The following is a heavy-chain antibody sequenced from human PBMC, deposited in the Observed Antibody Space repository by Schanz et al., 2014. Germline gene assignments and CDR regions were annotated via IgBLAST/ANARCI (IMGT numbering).Heavy chain of an antibody. CDR1: GFTFSNYA. D-gene: IGHD7-27*01. J-gene: IGHJ3*02. V-gene: IGHV3-23*04. CDR3: ARENLNWEAFDI. CDR2: IRGSGGST. Sequence: EVQVVESGGDLVQPGGSLRLSCAASGFTFSNYAMNWVRQAPGKGLKWVSGIRGSGGSTYYADSVKGRFTISRDNAKNSLYLEMTSLRGEDTAVYYCARENLNWEAFDIWGQGTVVTVSS.